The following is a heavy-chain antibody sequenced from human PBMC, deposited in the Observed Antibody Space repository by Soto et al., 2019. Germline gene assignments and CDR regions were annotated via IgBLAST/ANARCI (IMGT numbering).Heavy chain of an antibody. V-gene: IGHV1-69*13. D-gene: IGHD2-15*01. CDR3: ARDLRSCSGGSCYPYYYGMDV. J-gene: IGHJ6*02. Sequence: EASVKVSCKASGGTFSSYAISWVRQAPGQGLEWMGGIIPIFGTANYAQKFQGRVTITADESTSTAYMELSSLRSEDTAVYYCARDLRSCSGGSCYPYYYGMDVWGQGTTVTVSS. CDR1: GGTFSSYA. CDR2: IIPIFGTA.